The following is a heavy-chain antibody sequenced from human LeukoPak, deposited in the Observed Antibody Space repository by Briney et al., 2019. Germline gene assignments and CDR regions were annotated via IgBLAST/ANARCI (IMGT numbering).Heavy chain of an antibody. J-gene: IGHJ4*02. V-gene: IGHV3-23*01. D-gene: IGHD6-19*01. CDR3: AKDRFYSSGTWYDC. Sequence: PGGSLRLSCAACGFTLSSHAMSWVRQAPGKGLEWVSTRSGNDGKTYYADSVKGRFTISRDNSRNTLYLQMNSLRAEDTAVYYCAKDRFYSSGTWYDCWGQGTLVTVSS. CDR2: RSGNDGKT. CDR1: GFTLSSHA.